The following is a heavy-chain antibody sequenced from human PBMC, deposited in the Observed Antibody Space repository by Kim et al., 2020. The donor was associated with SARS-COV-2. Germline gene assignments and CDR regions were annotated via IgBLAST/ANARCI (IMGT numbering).Heavy chain of an antibody. CDR2: ISRSDTTI. D-gene: IGHD2-15*01. CDR3: ARSRSWAPFDY. CDR1: GFTFSDYY. J-gene: IGHJ4*02. Sequence: GGSLRLSCAASGFTFSDYYMSWIRQAPGKGLDWVSFISRSDTTIYYADSVKGRFTISRDNTKNSLYLQMNSLRAEDTAVYYCARSRSWAPFDYWGQGTLV. V-gene: IGHV3-11*01.